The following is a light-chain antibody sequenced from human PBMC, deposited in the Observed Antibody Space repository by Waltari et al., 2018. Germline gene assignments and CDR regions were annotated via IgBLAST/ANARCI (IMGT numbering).Light chain of an antibody. Sequence: DNQMTQSPSTLSASVGDSVTITCRASQNINRWLAGYQQTPGKAPKPLISKASTLENEVPSRFSGSGFGTEFTLPITSLQPDDSATLYCQHYSSYPPTFGGGTKVEIK. CDR2: KAS. J-gene: IGKJ4*01. CDR1: QNINRW. CDR3: QHYSSYPPT. V-gene: IGKV1-5*03.